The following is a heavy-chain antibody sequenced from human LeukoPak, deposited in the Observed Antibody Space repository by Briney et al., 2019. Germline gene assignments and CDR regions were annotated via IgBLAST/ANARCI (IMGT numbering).Heavy chain of an antibody. CDR2: IYYSNT. J-gene: IGHJ4*02. V-gene: IGHV4-59*08. Sequence: PSETRSLTCTVSGDSISSYDWSWIRQPPGKGLESIGYIYYSNTNYNPSLKSRVTISVDTSKNQFSLKLSSVTAADTAVYYCARLKYGDYGLYYFDYWAQGTLVTVSS. D-gene: IGHD4-17*01. CDR3: ARLKYGDYGLYYFDY. CDR1: GDSISSYD.